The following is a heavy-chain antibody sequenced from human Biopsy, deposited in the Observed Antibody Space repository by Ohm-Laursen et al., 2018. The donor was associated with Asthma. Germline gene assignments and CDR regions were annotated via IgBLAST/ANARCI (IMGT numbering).Heavy chain of an antibody. V-gene: IGHV3-30*18. CDR3: AKERYYDFWSGYTI. CDR1: GFSFNSYG. J-gene: IGHJ3*02. CDR2: MSFDGRQT. Sequence: SLRLSCSAFGFSFNSYGMHWVRQAPGKGLEWVAVMSFDGRQTYYADSVKGRFTISRDNSKNTLYLQMNSLRAEDTAVYYCAKERYYDFWSGYTIWGQGTMVTVSS. D-gene: IGHD3-3*01.